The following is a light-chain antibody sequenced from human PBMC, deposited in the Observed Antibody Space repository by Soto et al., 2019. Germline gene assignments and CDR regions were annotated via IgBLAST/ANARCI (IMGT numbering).Light chain of an antibody. V-gene: IGLV2-14*01. CDR3: GSCTTSSILV. CDR1: SADVGGCNY. Sequence: QSALTQPASVSGSPGQSITISCTGTSADVGGCNYVSWYQQHPDKAPKVVIYEVSNRPSGVSNRFSGSKSGNTASLTISGLQAEDEAYYYCGSCTTSSILVFGTGTKVTVL. J-gene: IGLJ1*01. CDR2: EVS.